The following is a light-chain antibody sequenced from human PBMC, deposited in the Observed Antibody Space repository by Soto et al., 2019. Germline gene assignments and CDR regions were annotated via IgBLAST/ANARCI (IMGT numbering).Light chain of an antibody. Sequence: EIVLTQSPGTLSLSPGDRATLSCRASQSVNSNSLAWYQRKPGQAPRLLIYGASNRATDIPYRFSASGSGTDFNLTITRLEAEDFAVYYCQQYDSTPPTFGQGTKVEVQ. J-gene: IGKJ1*01. CDR1: QSVNSNS. CDR2: GAS. V-gene: IGKV3-20*01. CDR3: QQYDSTPPT.